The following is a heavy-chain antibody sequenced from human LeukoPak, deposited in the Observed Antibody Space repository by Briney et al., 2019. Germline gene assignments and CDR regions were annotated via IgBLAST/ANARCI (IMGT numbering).Heavy chain of an antibody. Sequence: SETLSLTCTVSGGSISSYYWSWIRQPPGKGLEWIGYIYYSGSTNYNPSLKSRVTISVDTSKNQFSLKLSSVTAADTAVYYCARTVPYYYYMDVWGKGTTVTISS. V-gene: IGHV4-59*01. CDR1: GGSISSYY. CDR2: IYYSGST. CDR3: ARTVPYYYYMDV. D-gene: IGHD4-17*01. J-gene: IGHJ6*03.